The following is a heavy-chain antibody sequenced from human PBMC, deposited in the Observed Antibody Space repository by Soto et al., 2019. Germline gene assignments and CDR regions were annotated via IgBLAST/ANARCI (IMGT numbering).Heavy chain of an antibody. CDR2: ISYDDETNK. V-gene: IGHV3-30-3*01. J-gene: IGHJ4*02. CDR1: GYTFTSYA. D-gene: IGHD6-19*01. Sequence: SCKASGYTFTSYAIHWVRQAPGKELEWVGFISYDDETNKFYADSVKGRFTFSRDNPKNTLYLQMNSLRPEDTAVYYCARSIAVAGTPELDFWGQGTLVTVSS. CDR3: ARSIAVAGTPELDF.